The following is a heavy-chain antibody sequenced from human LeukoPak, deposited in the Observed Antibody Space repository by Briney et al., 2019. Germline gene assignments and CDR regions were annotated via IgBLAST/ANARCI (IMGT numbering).Heavy chain of an antibody. J-gene: IGHJ4*02. D-gene: IGHD6-13*01. CDR2: INPSGGST. CDR3: ARGSAAAELDY. CDR1: GYTFTSYY. V-gene: IGHV1-46*01. Sequence: ASVKVSCRASGYTFTSYYMQWVRQAPGQGLEWMGVINPSGGSTSYAQKFQGRVTMTRDTSTSTVYMELSSLRSEDTAVYYCARGSAAAELDYWGQGTLVTVSS.